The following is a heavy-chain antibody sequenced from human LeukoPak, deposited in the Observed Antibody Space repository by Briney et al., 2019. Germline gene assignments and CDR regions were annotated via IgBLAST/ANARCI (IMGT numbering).Heavy chain of an antibody. J-gene: IGHJ4*02. D-gene: IGHD4-17*01. Sequence: SQTLSLTCTVSGGSISSGGYYWSWIRQHPGKGLEWIGYIYYSGSTYYNPSLKSRVTISVDTSKNQYSLKLSSVTAADTAVYYCARGDCGDGEDWGQGTLVTVSS. CDR2: IYYSGST. CDR1: GGSISSGGYY. V-gene: IGHV4-31*03. CDR3: ARGDCGDGED.